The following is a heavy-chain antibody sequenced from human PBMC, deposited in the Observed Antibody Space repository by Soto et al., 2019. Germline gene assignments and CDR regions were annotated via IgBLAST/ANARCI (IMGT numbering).Heavy chain of an antibody. Sequence: QVQLVESGGGVVQPGRSLRLSCAASGFTFSSYGMHWVRQAPGKGLEWVAVIWYDGSNKYYADSVKGRFTISRDNSKNTLYLQMNSLRAEDTAVYYCARDDYDSSGYPDYWCQGTLVTVSS. CDR3: ARDDYDSSGYPDY. J-gene: IGHJ4*02. V-gene: IGHV3-33*01. CDR1: GFTFSSYG. CDR2: IWYDGSNK. D-gene: IGHD3-22*01.